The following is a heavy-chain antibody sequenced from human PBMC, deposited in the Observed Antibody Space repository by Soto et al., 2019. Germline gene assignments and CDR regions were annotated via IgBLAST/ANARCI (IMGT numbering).Heavy chain of an antibody. D-gene: IGHD3-9*01. V-gene: IGHV1-3*01. J-gene: IGHJ5*02. CDR2: INAGNGNT. Sequence: ASVKVSCKASGYTFTSYAMHWVRQAPGQRLEWMGWINAGNGNTKYSQKFQGRVTITRDTSASTAYMELSSLRSEDTAVYYCARAHYDILTGYSLTWFDPWGQGTLDTVSS. CDR1: GYTFTSYA. CDR3: ARAHYDILTGYSLTWFDP.